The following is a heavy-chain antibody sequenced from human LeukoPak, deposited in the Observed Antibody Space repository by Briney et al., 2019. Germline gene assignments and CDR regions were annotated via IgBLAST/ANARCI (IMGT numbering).Heavy chain of an antibody. J-gene: IGHJ5*02. V-gene: IGHV1-69*04. CDR1: GGTFSSHA. CDR2: IIPILGIA. Sequence: ASVKVSCKASGGTFSSHAISWVRQAPGQGLEWMGRIIPILGIANYAQKFQGRVTITADKSTSTAYMELSSLRSEDTAVYYCARDLPPGSGGSWSWFDPWGQGTLVTVSS. D-gene: IGHD2-15*01. CDR3: ARDLPPGSGGSWSWFDP.